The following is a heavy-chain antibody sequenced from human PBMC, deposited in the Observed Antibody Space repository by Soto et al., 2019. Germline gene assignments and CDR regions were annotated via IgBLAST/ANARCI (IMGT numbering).Heavy chain of an antibody. CDR1: GYTFTGYY. Sequence: ASVKVSCKASGYTFTGYYMHWVRQAPGQGLEWMGWINPNSGGTNYAQKFQGRVTMTRDTSISTAYMELSRLRSDDTAVYYCARDLGGSYYNWFDPWGHGTLVTVSS. V-gene: IGHV1-2*02. CDR3: ARDLGGSYYNWFDP. CDR2: INPNSGGT. J-gene: IGHJ5*02. D-gene: IGHD1-26*01.